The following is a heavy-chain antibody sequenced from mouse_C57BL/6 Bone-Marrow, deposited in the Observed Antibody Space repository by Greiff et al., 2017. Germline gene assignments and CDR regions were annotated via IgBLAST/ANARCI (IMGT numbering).Heavy chain of an antibody. CDR2: IDPSDSYT. D-gene: IGHD3-1*01. V-gene: IGHV1-59*01. Sequence: QVQLQQPGAELVRPGTSVKLSCKASGYTFTSYWMHWVKQRPGQGLEWIGVIDPSDSYTNYNQKFKGKATLTVDTSSSTAYMQLSSLTSEDSAVYYCARSGLSQEVAMDYWGKGTSVTVSS. CDR1: GYTFTSYW. CDR3: ARSGLSQEVAMDY. J-gene: IGHJ4*01.